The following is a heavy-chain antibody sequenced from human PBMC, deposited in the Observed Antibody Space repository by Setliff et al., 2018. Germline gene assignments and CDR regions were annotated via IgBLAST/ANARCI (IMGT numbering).Heavy chain of an antibody. CDR3: ARSETCHSTHCSPYDY. CDR2: IWHDGGNK. D-gene: IGHD2-2*01. Sequence: LRLSCAASGFTFSNYRMHWVRQAPGKGLEWVAVIWHDGGNKYHADSVKGRFTTSRDNSKNTLYLQMNSLRAEDTAVYYCARSETCHSTHCSPYDYWGQGTPVTVSS. V-gene: IGHV3-33*08. J-gene: IGHJ4*02. CDR1: GFTFSNYR.